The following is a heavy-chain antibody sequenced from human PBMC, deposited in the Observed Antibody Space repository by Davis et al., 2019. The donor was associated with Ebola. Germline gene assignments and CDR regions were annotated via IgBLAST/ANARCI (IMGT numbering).Heavy chain of an antibody. V-gene: IGHV3-13*01. CDR1: GFTVSSNY. D-gene: IGHD2-2*01. CDR2: IGTAGDT. CDR3: ARARGGYCSSTSCYQGYYYGMDV. J-gene: IGHJ6*02. Sequence: GSLRLSCAASGFTVSSNYMSWVRQATGKGLEWVSAIGTAGDTYYPGSVKGRFTISRENAKNSLYLQMNSLRAGDTAVYYCARARGGYCSSTSCYQGYYYGMDVWGQGTTVTVSS.